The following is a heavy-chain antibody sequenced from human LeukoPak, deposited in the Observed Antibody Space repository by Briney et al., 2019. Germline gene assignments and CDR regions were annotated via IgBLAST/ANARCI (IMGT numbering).Heavy chain of an antibody. CDR2: MNPNSGNT. Sequence: AASVKVSCKASGYTFTSYDINWVRQATGQGLEWMGWMNPNSGNTGYAQKFQGRVTMTRNTSISTAYMELSSLRSEDTAVYYCARDVGEYCSSTNCYASNYWGQGTLVTVSS. CDR3: ARDVGEYCSSTNCYASNY. CDR1: GYTFTSYD. V-gene: IGHV1-8*01. D-gene: IGHD2-2*01. J-gene: IGHJ4*02.